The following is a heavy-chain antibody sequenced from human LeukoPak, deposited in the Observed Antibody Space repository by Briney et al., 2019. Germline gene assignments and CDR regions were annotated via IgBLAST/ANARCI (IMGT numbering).Heavy chain of an antibody. CDR1: GFTFSSYW. J-gene: IGHJ5*02. CDR3: NFDTRGYYYPDQ. Sequence: GGSLRLSCAASGFTFSSYWMSWVRQAPGKGLEWVANIKQDGSEKYYVDSVKGRFTISRDNAKNSLYLQMNSLRPEDTAVYYCNFDTRGYYYPDQWGQGTLVTVSS. V-gene: IGHV3-7*01. CDR2: IKQDGSEK. D-gene: IGHD3-22*01.